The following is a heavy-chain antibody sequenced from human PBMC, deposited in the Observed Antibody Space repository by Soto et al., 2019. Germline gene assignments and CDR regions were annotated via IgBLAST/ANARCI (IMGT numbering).Heavy chain of an antibody. Sequence: QVQLVESGGGVVQPGRSLRLSCAASGFTFSTYAMHWVRQAPGKGLEWVAVISRDGTNKYHADSVKGRFTISRDNSKNTMYLQMNSLRAEDTAMYYCARFVGYGGDDYYFEYWGQGTLVTVSS. J-gene: IGHJ4*02. D-gene: IGHD5-12*01. CDR2: ISRDGTNK. V-gene: IGHV3-30-3*01. CDR3: ARFVGYGGDDYYFEY. CDR1: GFTFSTYA.